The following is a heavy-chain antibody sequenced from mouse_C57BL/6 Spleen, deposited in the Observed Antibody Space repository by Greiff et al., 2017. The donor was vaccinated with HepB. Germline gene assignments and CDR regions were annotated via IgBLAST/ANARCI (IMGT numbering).Heavy chain of an antibody. V-gene: IGHV5-17*01. CDR1: GFTFSDYG. CDR3: AREVLRYYYFDY. J-gene: IGHJ2*01. CDR2: ISSGSSTI. Sequence: EVHLVESGGGLVKPGGSLKLSCAASGFTFSDYGMHWVRQAPEKGLEWVAYISSGSSTIYYADTVKGRFTISRDNAKNTLFLQMPSLRSEDTAMYYCAREVLRYYYFDYWGQGTTLTVSS. D-gene: IGHD1-1*01.